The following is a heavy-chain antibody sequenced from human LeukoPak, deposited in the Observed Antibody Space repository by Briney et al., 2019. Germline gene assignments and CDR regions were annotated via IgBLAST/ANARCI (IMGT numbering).Heavy chain of an antibody. CDR3: ARDSHIVGATYYFDY. V-gene: IGHV1-2*02. J-gene: IGHJ4*02. Sequence: ASVMVSCKASGYTFTGYYMHWVRQAPGQGLEWMGWINPNSGGTNYAQKFQGRVTMTRDTSISTAYMELSRLRSDDTAVYYCARDSHIVGATYYFDYWGQGTLVTVSS. CDR2: INPNSGGT. CDR1: GYTFTGYY. D-gene: IGHD1-26*01.